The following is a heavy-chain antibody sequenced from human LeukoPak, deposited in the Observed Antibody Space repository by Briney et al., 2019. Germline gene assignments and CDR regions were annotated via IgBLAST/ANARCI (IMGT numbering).Heavy chain of an antibody. CDR3: ARHLRYSAYNYYLDP. J-gene: IGHJ5*02. V-gene: IGHV4-59*08. CDR2: IYYTGST. Sequence: SETLSLTCTVSGDSISSYYWNWIRQPPGKGLEWIGSIYYTGSTNYNPSLKSRVTMSIDTSKNQFSLKLNSVTAADTAVYYCARHLRYSAYNYYLDPWGQGALVTVSS. D-gene: IGHD5-12*01. CDR1: GDSISSYY.